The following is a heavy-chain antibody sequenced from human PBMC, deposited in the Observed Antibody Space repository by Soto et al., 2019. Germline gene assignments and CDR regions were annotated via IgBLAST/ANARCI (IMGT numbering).Heavy chain of an antibody. V-gene: IGHV1-69*01. D-gene: IGHD3-10*01. Sequence: QVQLVQSGAEVKKPGSSVKVSCKASGGTFSSYAISWVRQAPGQGLEWMGGIIPIFGTANYAQKFQGRVTITADESTSTAYMELSSLRSEDTAVSYCARVPFGVRAVIINVQGAFDIWGQGTMVTVSS. CDR3: ARVPFGVRAVIINVQGAFDI. CDR2: IIPIFGTA. CDR1: GGTFSSYA. J-gene: IGHJ3*02.